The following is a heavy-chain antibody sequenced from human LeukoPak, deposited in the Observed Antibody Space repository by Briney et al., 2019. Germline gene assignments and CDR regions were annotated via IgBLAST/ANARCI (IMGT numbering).Heavy chain of an antibody. CDR1: GYTFTGYY. Sequence: GASVKVSCKASGYTFTGYYMHWVRQAPGQGLGWMGWINPNSGGTNYAQKFQGRVTMTRDTSISTAYMELSRLRSDDTAVYYCARDVGGFETYYFDYWGQGILVTVSS. CDR3: ARDVGGFETYYFDY. J-gene: IGHJ4*02. CDR2: INPNSGGT. V-gene: IGHV1-2*02. D-gene: IGHD3-10*01.